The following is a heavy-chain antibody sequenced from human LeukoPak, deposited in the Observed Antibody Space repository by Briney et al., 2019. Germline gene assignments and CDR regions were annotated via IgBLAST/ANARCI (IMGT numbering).Heavy chain of an antibody. CDR1: GFTFSSYG. D-gene: IGHD2-15*01. CDR3: ARQLGYCSRGSCYFDF. J-gene: IGHJ4*02. Sequence: GGSLRLSCAASGFTFSSYGMHWVRQAPGKGLEWVAFIRYDGSNKYYADSVKGRFTISRDNSKNTLYLQMNSLRAEDTVIYYCARQLGYCSRGSCYFDFWGQGTLVTVSS. CDR2: IRYDGSNK. V-gene: IGHV3-30*02.